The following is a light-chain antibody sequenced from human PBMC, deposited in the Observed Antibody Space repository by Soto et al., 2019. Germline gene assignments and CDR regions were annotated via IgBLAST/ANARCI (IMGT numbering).Light chain of an antibody. CDR1: SSDVGGYNY. J-gene: IGLJ1*01. V-gene: IGLV2-14*01. CDR3: SSYTSSIPYV. CDR2: DVS. Sequence: QSLLTQPASVSGSPGQSITISCTGTSSDVGGYNYVSWYQQHPGKAPKLMIYDVSNRPSGVSNRFSGSKSGNTASLTISGLQAEDEADYYCSSYTSSIPYVFGTGTKVTV.